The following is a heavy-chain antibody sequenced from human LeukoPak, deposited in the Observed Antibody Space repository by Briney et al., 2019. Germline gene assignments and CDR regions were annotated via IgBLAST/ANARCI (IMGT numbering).Heavy chain of an antibody. CDR2: INGGGSSM. V-gene: IGHV3-48*03. D-gene: IGHD3-10*01. CDR3: ASILLWYVYDY. J-gene: IGHJ4*02. Sequence: PGGSLRLSCAASAFTFSSYEMNWVRQAPGKGLEWVSYINGGGSSMYYADSVKGRFTISRDNSKNTLYLQMNSLRAEDTAVYYCASILLWYVYDYWGQGTLVTVSS. CDR1: AFTFSSYE.